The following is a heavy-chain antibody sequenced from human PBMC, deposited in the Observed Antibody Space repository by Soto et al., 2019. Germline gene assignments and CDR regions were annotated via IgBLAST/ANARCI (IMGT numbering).Heavy chain of an antibody. J-gene: IGHJ6*02. CDR2: INPNCGGT. D-gene: IGHD3-22*01. Sequence: QVQLVQSGAEVKKTGASVKVSCKAAGYTFIGYYIHWVRQAPGQGLERMGWINPNCGGTNYEQRFQSWVNMTKNRSIIQAYMELSRQNSDDTAVYYCSRVGGGLSSLGYYGMDVWGQGTTVTVSS. V-gene: IGHV1-2*04. CDR3: SRVGGGLSSLGYYGMDV. CDR1: GYTFIGYY.